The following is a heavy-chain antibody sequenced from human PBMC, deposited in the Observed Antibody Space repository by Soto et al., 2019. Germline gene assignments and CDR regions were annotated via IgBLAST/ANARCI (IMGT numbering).Heavy chain of an antibody. V-gene: IGHV3-23*01. J-gene: IGHJ5*02. CDR3: TRWNGYGDL. CDR2: VSGGSGVT. Sequence: EMQLLESGGGLVQPGGSLRLSCVVSGFSFSTYGVTWVRQAPGKGLEWVCGVSGGSGVTHYTDSVKGRFTISGDVSKNTVYLQMHSLRGEDTAVYYCTRWNGYGDLWGQGTVVTVSS. D-gene: IGHD1-1*01. CDR1: GFSFSTYG.